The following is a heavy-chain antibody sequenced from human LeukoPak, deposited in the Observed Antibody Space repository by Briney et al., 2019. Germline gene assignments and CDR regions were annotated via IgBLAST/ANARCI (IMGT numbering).Heavy chain of an antibody. CDR1: GYSISSGVY. V-gene: IGHV4-38-2*02. J-gene: IGHJ6*03. D-gene: IGHD5/OR15-5a*01. CDR2: INHSDST. CDR3: ARGGTEGCLRLDDYYYYYMDV. Sequence: SETLSLTCTVSGYSISSGVYWGWIRQPPGKGLEWTGTINHSDSTYYSPSLKSRVTISIDTSKNQFSLQLSTVTAADTAVYYCARGGTEGCLRLDDYYYYYMDVWGKGTTVTVAS.